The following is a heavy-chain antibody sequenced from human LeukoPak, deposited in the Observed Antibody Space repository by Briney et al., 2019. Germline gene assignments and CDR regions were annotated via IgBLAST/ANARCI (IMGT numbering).Heavy chain of an antibody. D-gene: IGHD1-26*01. CDR2: ISAYNGNT. Sequence: ASVKVSCKASGYTFTSYGISWVRQAPGQGLEWMGWISAYNGNTNYAQKLQGRVTMTTDTSTSTAYMELRSLRSDDTAVYYCARDLWRSGSYEKFDYWGQGTLVTVSS. CDR1: GYTFTSYG. V-gene: IGHV1-18*01. CDR3: ARDLWRSGSYEKFDY. J-gene: IGHJ4*02.